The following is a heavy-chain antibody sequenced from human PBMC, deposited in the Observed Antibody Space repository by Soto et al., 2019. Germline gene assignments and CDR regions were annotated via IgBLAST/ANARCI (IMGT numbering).Heavy chain of an antibody. Sequence: SETLSLTCTVSGGSISSSSYYWGWIRQPPGKGLEWIWSIYYSGSTYYNPSLKSRVTISVDTSKNQFSLKLSSVTAADTAVYYCARQGVYFILPGYQYYIVYWGQGTLVTVFS. J-gene: IGHJ4*02. CDR1: GGSISSSSYY. V-gene: IGHV4-39*01. CDR2: IYYSGST. D-gene: IGHD3-9*01. CDR3: ARQGVYFILPGYQYYIVY.